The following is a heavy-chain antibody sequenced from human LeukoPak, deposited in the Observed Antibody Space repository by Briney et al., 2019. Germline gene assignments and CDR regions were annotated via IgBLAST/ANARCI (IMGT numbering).Heavy chain of an antibody. CDR1: GVTFSSYG. CDR2: ISYDGSNK. J-gene: IGHJ3*02. V-gene: IGHV3-30*18. CDR3: AKVLYGTDAFVI. D-gene: IGHD4-17*01. Sequence: GGSLRLSCAASGVTFSSYGMHWVRQAPGKGLEWVAVISYDGSNKYYADSVKGRFTISRDNSKNTLYLQMNSLRAEDTAVYYCAKVLYGTDAFVIWGQGTMVTVSS.